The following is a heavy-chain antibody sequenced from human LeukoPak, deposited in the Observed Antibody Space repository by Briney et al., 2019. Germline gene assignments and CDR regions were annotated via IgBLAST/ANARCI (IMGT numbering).Heavy chain of an antibody. D-gene: IGHD1-7*01. Sequence: GGSLRLSCAASGFTFSSYCMNWVRQAPGKGLEWVSFISTSSSYIHYADSVKGRFTISRDNARNSLYLQMNSLRAEDTAVYYCARDRDWNSGFDYWGQGTLVTVSS. CDR1: GFTFSSYC. V-gene: IGHV3-21*01. J-gene: IGHJ4*02. CDR2: ISTSSSYI. CDR3: ARDRDWNSGFDY.